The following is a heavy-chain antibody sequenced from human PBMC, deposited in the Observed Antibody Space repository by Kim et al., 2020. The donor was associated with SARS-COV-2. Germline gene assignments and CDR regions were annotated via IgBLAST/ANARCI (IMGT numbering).Heavy chain of an antibody. Sequence: YADSVKGRFTISRDNAKNSLYLQMNSLRAEDTAVYYCARQRSVPKVAFDIWGQGTMVTVSS. V-gene: IGHV3-11*03. CDR3: ARQRSVPKVAFDI. D-gene: IGHD2-2*01. J-gene: IGHJ3*02.